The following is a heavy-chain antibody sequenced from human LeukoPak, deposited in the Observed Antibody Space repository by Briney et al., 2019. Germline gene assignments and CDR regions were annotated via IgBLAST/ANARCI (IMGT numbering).Heavy chain of an antibody. CDR1: GYTFTGYF. Sequence: SVKVSCKASGYTFTGYFMHWGRRPPGQGLGWLGGIIPIFGTANYAQKFQGRVTITADESTSTAYMELSSLRSEDTAVYYCARVKYSNWFDPWGQGTLVTVSS. V-gene: IGHV1-69*13. CDR2: IIPIFGTA. J-gene: IGHJ5*02. CDR3: ARVKYSNWFDP. D-gene: IGHD2/OR15-2a*01.